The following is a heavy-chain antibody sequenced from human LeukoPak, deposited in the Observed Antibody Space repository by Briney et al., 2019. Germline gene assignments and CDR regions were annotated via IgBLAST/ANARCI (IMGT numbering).Heavy chain of an antibody. D-gene: IGHD6-13*01. CDR2: IYYTGTT. CDR1: GGSFSTYY. J-gene: IGHJ4*02. Sequence: SETLSLTCTVSGGSFSTYYWSWIRQPPGKGLEWIGFIYYTGTTNYNPSLKSRVTISVDTSKNQFSLKLSSVTAADTAVYNCARAGANGIEAAGSLRYWGQGTLVTVSS. V-gene: IGHV4-59*01. CDR3: ARAGANGIEAAGSLRY.